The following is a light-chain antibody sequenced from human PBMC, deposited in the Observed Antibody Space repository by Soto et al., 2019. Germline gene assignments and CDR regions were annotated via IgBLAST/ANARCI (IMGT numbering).Light chain of an antibody. Sequence: QSALAQPASVSGPPGQSITISCTGSSSNIGAGYDVHWYQQRPGTAPKLLIFGNINRPSGVPDRFSGSKSGTSASLAITGLQAEDEGDYYCQSYDSTLSARYVFGTGTKVTV. CDR3: QSYDSTLSARYV. CDR1: SSNIGAGYD. J-gene: IGLJ1*01. CDR2: GNI. V-gene: IGLV1-40*01.